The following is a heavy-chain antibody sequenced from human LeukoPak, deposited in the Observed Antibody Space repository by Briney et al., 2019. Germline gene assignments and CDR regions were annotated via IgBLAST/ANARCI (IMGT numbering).Heavy chain of an antibody. CDR3: AKALRRDGYMRGGYFDY. V-gene: IGHV3-9*01. J-gene: IGHJ4*02. CDR1: GFTFDDCA. D-gene: IGHD5-24*01. CDR2: ISWNSGSI. Sequence: GGSLRLSCAASGFTFDDCAMHWVRHAPGKGLEWVSGISWNSGSIGYADSVKGRFTISRDNAKNSLYLQMNSLRAEDTALYYCAKALRRDGYMRGGYFDYWGQGTLVTVSS.